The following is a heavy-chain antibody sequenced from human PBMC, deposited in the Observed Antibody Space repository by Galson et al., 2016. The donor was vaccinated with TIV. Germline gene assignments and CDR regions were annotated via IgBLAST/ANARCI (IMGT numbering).Heavy chain of an antibody. D-gene: IGHD2-15*01. J-gene: IGHJ6*02. V-gene: IGHV3-21*06. CDR3: ARIIGYWEGYYAMDV. Sequence: SLRLSCAASGFTFSGHRMNWVRQAPGKGLEWVSSISVSSDYIYYGDSVKGRFTISGDNAKNSLFLPMNSLRAEDTAVYYCARIIGYWEGYYAMDVWGQGTTVTVAS. CDR2: ISVSSDYI. CDR1: GFTFSGHR.